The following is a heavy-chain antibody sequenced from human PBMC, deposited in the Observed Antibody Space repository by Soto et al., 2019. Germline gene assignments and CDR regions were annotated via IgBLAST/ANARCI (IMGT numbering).Heavy chain of an antibody. J-gene: IGHJ6*02. CDR2: IIPIFGTA. CDR1: GGTFSSYA. Sequence: QVQLVQSGAEVKKPGSSVKVSCKASGGTFSSYAISWVRQAPGQGLEWMGGIIPIFGTANYAQKFQGRVTITADESTSTDYMELSRLRSEDTAVYYCARGHIAAAGSEGDYYYYYGMDVWGQGTTVTVSS. D-gene: IGHD6-13*01. CDR3: ARGHIAAAGSEGDYYYYYGMDV. V-gene: IGHV1-69*12.